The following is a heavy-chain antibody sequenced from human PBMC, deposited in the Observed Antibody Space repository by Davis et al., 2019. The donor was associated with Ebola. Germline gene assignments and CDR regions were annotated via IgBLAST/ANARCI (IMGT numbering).Heavy chain of an antibody. J-gene: IGHJ6*04. CDR3: ARDRSFSYYYYYYGMDV. V-gene: IGHV3-21*01. Sequence: GESLKISCAASGFTFSTYSMSWVRQAPGKGLEWVSSISSDSDYIYYADSAKGRFTISRDNAKNSLYLQMNSLRAEDTAVYYCARDRSFSYYYYYYGMDVWGKGTTVTVSS. D-gene: IGHD3-10*01. CDR2: ISSDSDYI. CDR1: GFTFSTYS.